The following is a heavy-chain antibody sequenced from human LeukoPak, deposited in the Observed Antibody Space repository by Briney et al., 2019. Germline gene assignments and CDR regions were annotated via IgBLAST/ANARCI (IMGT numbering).Heavy chain of an antibody. Sequence: ASVTVSCKASGYTFTGYYMHWVRQAPGQGLEWMGWINPSSGGTNYAQKFQGRVTMTRDTSISTAYMELSRLRSDDTAVYYCARAFTNTEWLRARGYFDYWGQGTLVTVSS. D-gene: IGHD5-12*01. CDR2: INPSSGGT. CDR3: ARAFTNTEWLRARGYFDY. V-gene: IGHV1-2*02. CDR1: GYTFTGYY. J-gene: IGHJ4*02.